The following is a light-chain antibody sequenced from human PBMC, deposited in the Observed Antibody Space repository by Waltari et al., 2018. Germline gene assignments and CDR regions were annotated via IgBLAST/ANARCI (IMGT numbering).Light chain of an antibody. J-gene: IGKJ4*01. Sequence: DIQLTQSPSFLSASVRDRVTIPCRASQGISSYLAWYQQKPGMAPKLLIYAASTLQSGVPSRFSGSGSGTGFTLTISSLQPEDFATYYCQQLYSYPLTFGGGTKVEIK. CDR1: QGISSY. CDR2: AAS. CDR3: QQLYSYPLT. V-gene: IGKV1-9*01.